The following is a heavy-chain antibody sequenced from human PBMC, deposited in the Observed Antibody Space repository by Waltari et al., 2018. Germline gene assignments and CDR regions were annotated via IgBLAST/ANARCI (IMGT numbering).Heavy chain of an antibody. V-gene: IGHV1-2*05. CDR3: ARGSKGLGSPDTFDL. CDR2: INTHKGGT. D-gene: IGHD3-9*01. CDR1: GHIFTGYY. J-gene: IGHJ3*01. Sequence: QVQLVQSGTEVKKPGASMKVSCKASGHIFTGYYLHWVRQAPGQGLEWMGRINTHKGGTDYAQKFQGRVTATRDTSTSTAYLEVNRLTSDDTVVYYCARGSKGLGSPDTFDLWGQGTLVIVSS.